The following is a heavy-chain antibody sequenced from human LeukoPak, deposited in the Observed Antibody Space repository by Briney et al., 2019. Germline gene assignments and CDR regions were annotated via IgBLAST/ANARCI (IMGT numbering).Heavy chain of an antibody. V-gene: IGHV4-59*01. J-gene: IGHJ5*02. CDR1: GGSISTYY. CDR3: ARGGYYGSGNDFRFDP. Sequence: SETLSLTCTVSGGSISTYYWTWIRQPPGKGLEWIGYIHYTGSTNYNPSLKSRVTISVETSKNQFSLKLKSVTAADTAVYYCARGGYYGSGNDFRFDPWGQGTLVTVSS. D-gene: IGHD3-10*01. CDR2: IHYTGST.